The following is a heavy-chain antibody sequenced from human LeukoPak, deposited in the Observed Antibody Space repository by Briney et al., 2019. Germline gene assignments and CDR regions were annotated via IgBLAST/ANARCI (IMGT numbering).Heavy chain of an antibody. D-gene: IGHD2-15*01. Sequence: SVKVSCKASGGTFSSYAISWVRQAPGQGLEWMGGIIPIFGTANYAQKFQGRVTITADESTSTAYMELSSLRSEDTAVYYCAREWSGYCSGGSSCWGSNAFDIWGQGTMVTVSS. CDR3: AREWSGYCSGGSSCWGSNAFDI. V-gene: IGHV1-69*13. CDR2: IIPIFGTA. J-gene: IGHJ3*02. CDR1: GGTFSSYA.